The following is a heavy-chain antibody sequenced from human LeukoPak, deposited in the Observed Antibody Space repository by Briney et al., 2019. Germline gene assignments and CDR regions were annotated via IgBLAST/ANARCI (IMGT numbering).Heavy chain of an antibody. J-gene: IGHJ4*02. V-gene: IGHV1-8*01. D-gene: IGHD3-16*01. Sequence: ASVKVSCKASGYTFTNYDINWVRQATGQGPEWMGWMNPNSGSTIYAQNFQGRVTMTRDTSISTAYMELSSLRSEDTAVYYCARDLGERYLGLLLWGQGTQVTVSS. CDR3: ARDLGERYLGLLL. CDR2: MNPNSGST. CDR1: GYTFTNYD.